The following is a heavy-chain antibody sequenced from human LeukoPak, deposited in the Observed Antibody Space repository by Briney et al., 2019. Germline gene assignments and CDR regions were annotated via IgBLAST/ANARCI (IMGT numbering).Heavy chain of an antibody. CDR2: MPSGCSS. V-gene: IGHV3-53*01. D-gene: IGHD2-21*02. Sequence: GGSLRLSCAASGYTVSSSYMSGVRQAPGKGLEWVSVMPSGCSSYHADSVKGRCTISRDHSKNTLHLQMNSLRADDTSVYYCARGGCDVFDYWGQGTLVTVSS. J-gene: IGHJ4*02. CDR1: GYTVSSSY. CDR3: ARGGCDVFDY.